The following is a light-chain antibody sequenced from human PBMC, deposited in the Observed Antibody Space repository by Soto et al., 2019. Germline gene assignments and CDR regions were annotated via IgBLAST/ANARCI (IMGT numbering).Light chain of an antibody. J-gene: IGKJ1*01. Sequence: EIVLTQSPGTLSLSPGERATLSCRASQSVSSSYLAWYQQKPGQAPGLLIYGASSRATGIPDRFSGSGSGTDFTLTISRLEPEDFAVYYCRHYGSSTWTFGQGTKVEIK. V-gene: IGKV3-20*01. CDR1: QSVSSSY. CDR2: GAS. CDR3: RHYGSSTWT.